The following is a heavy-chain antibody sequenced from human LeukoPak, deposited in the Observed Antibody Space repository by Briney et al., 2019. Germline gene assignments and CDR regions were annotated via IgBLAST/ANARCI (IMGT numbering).Heavy chain of an antibody. V-gene: IGHV1-69*05. D-gene: IGHD1-14*01. Sequence: GASVKVSCKTSGYTFTNYYLHWVRQAPGQGLEWMGGIIPIFGTANYAQKFQGRVTITTDESTSTAYMELSSLRSEDTAVYYCAFSTDRPEYYFDYWGQGTLVTVSS. CDR3: AFSTDRPEYYFDY. J-gene: IGHJ4*02. CDR2: IIPIFGTA. CDR1: GYTFTNYY.